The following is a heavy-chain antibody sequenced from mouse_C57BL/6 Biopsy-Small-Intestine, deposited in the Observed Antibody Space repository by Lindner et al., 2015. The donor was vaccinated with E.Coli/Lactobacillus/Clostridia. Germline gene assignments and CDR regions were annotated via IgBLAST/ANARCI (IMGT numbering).Heavy chain of an antibody. D-gene: IGHD2-2*01. Sequence: SVKVSCKASGGTFNSDAVSWVRQAPGQGLEWMGRIIPSLRIANYAQKFKGRVTITADESANTAYMEVHSLRSDDTAMYYCAKERSVGGWFFYGWGVWGQGTTVFVSS. CDR1: GGTFNSDA. CDR3: AKERSVGGWFFYGWGV. V-gene: IGHV1-74*01. CDR2: IIPSLRIA. J-gene: IGHJ1*01.